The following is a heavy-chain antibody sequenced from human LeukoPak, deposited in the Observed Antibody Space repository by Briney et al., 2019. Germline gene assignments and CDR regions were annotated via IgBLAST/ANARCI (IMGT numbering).Heavy chain of an antibody. Sequence: GGSLRLSCSASGFTFNTYAMHWVRQAPGKGLQFVSTISSPGGSTYYAASVKRRFTISRDNSKNTLYLQMSSLRPEDTAVYYCVKPDPARWLQYDYWGQGTLVTVSS. CDR3: VKPDPARWLQYDY. CDR1: GFTFNTYA. D-gene: IGHD5-24*01. CDR2: ISSPGGST. V-gene: IGHV3-64D*06. J-gene: IGHJ4*02.